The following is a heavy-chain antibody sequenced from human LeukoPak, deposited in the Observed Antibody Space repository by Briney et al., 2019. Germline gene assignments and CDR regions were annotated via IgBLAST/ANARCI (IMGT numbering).Heavy chain of an antibody. CDR2: IYYSGST. Sequence: SETLSPTCTVSGGSISSYYWSWIRQPPGKGLEWIGYIYYSGSTNYNPSLKSRITISVDTSKNQFSLKLSSVTAADTAVYYCARRRIDSSGYYYYYYGMDVWGQGTTVTVSS. D-gene: IGHD3-22*01. V-gene: IGHV4-59*08. CDR1: GGSISSYY. J-gene: IGHJ6*02. CDR3: ARRRIDSSGYYYYYYGMDV.